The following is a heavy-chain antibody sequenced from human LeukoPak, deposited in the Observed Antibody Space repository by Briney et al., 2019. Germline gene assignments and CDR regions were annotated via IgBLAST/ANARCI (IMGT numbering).Heavy chain of an antibody. D-gene: IGHD1-26*01. Sequence: GGSLRLSCAASGFNFSSYWMRWVRRARGEGLEWVPNIKQDGREKYYADSVRGRFTISRDNAKNSLYLQMNSLRAEDTAVYYCARPLFKWELAYWGQGTLVTVSS. V-gene: IGHV3-7*01. CDR3: ARPLFKWELAY. CDR2: IKQDGREK. CDR1: GFNFSSYW. J-gene: IGHJ4*02.